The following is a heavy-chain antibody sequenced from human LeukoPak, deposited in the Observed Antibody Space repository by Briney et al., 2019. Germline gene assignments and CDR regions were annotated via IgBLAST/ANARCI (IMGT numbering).Heavy chain of an antibody. V-gene: IGHV4-34*01. D-gene: IGHD3-22*01. CDR3: ARGRWIELGLLPSAFAFDI. CDR2: INHSGST. CDR1: GGSFSGYY. Sequence: SETLSLTCAVYGGSFSGYYWSWIRQPPGKGLEWIGEINHSGSTNYNPSLKSRVTISVDTSKNQFSLKLSSVTAADTAVYYCARGRWIELGLLPSAFAFDIWGQGTMVTVSS. J-gene: IGHJ3*02.